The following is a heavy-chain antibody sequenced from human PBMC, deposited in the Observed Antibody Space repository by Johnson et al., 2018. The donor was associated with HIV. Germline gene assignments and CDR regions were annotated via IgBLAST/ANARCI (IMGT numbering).Heavy chain of an antibody. Sequence: QVQLVESGGGLVQPGKSLRLSCAASGFTFSSYAMHWVRQAPGKGLEWVAVISYDGSNKYYADSVKGRFTISRDNSKNTLYLQMNSLRAEDTAVYYCARDLSEGELGHAFDIWGQGTMVTVSS. V-gene: IGHV3-30-3*01. J-gene: IGHJ3*02. D-gene: IGHD1-26*01. CDR3: ARDLSEGELGHAFDI. CDR2: ISYDGSNK. CDR1: GFTFSSYA.